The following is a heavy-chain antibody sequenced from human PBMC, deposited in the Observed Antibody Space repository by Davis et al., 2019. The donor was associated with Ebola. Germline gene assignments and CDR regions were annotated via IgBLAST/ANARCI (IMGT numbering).Heavy chain of an antibody. V-gene: IGHV5-51*01. J-gene: IGHJ5*02. CDR2: IYPGDSDT. Sequence: PGGSLRLSCKGSGYSFTSYWIGWVRQMPGKGLEWMGIIYPGDSDTRYSPSFQGQVTISADKSISTAYLQWSSLKASDTAMYYCARGLGYQLLCNWFDPWGQGTLVTVSS. D-gene: IGHD2-2*01. CDR1: GYSFTSYW. CDR3: ARGLGYQLLCNWFDP.